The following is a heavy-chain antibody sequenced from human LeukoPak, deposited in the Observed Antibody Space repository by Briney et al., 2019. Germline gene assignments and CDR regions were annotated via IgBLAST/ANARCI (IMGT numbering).Heavy chain of an antibody. CDR2: VYYDGTS. J-gene: IGHJ4*02. V-gene: IGHV4-39*01. CDR1: GGSINSHRYY. Sequence: SETLSLTCTVSGGSINSHRYYWGWIRQPPGKGLEWIGSVYYDGTSYSTPSLTSRVGVFVDTSRDQFSLDLDFVTAADTALYYCVRHGSTNTGYFDSCGQGTLVSVSS. D-gene: IGHD5-24*01. CDR3: VRHGSTNTGYFDS.